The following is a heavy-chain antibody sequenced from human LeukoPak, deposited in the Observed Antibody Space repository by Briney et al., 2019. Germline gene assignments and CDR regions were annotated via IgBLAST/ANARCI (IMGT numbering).Heavy chain of an antibody. CDR2: IYYSGST. CDR1: GGSISSYY. V-gene: IGHV4-59*08. CDR3: ARHDSSGWYGGGPYFGY. D-gene: IGHD6-19*01. Sequence: SETLSLTCTVSGGSISSYYWSWIRQPPGKGLEWIGYIYYSGSTNYNPSLKSRVTISVDTSKNQFSLKLSSVTAADTAVYYCARHDSSGWYGGGPYFGYWGQGTLVTVSS. J-gene: IGHJ4*02.